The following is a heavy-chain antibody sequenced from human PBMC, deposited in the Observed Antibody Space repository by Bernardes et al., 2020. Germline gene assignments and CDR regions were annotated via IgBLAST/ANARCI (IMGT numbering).Heavy chain of an antibody. CDR2: INHSGST. D-gene: IGHD3-10*01. Sequence: SETLYLTCAVYGGSFSGYYWSWIRQPPGKGLEWIGEINHSGSTNYNPSLKSRVTISVDTSKNQISLKLSSVTAADTAVYYCARRAGTWAFLFILYMDVWGKGTTVTVSS. CDR3: ARRAGTWAFLFILYMDV. CDR1: GGSFSGYY. V-gene: IGHV4-34*01. J-gene: IGHJ6*03.